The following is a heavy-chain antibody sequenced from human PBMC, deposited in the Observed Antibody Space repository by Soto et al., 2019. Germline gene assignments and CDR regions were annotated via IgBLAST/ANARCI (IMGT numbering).Heavy chain of an antibody. CDR3: ARDRGYSYGFLWNWFDP. CDR1: GFTFSSYA. D-gene: IGHD5-18*01. V-gene: IGHV3-23*01. J-gene: IGHJ5*02. CDR2: ISGSGGST. Sequence: PGGSLRLSCAASGFTFSSYAMSWVRQAPGKGLEWVSAISGSGGSTYYADSVKGRFTISRDNAKNSLYLQMNSLRDEDTAVYYCARDRGYSYGFLWNWFDPWGQGTLVTVSS.